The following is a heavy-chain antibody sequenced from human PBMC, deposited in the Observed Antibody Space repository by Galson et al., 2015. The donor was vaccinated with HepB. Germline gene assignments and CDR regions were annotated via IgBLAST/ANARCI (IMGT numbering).Heavy chain of an antibody. CDR2: IYYSGST. D-gene: IGHD3-22*01. J-gene: IGHJ4*02. Sequence: TLSLTCTVSGGSISSGGYYWSWIRQHPGKGLEWIGYIYYSGSTYYNPSLKSRVTISVDTSKNQFSLKQSSVTAADTAVYYCAREGYDSSGYDYWGQGTLVTVSS. V-gene: IGHV4-31*03. CDR3: AREGYDSSGYDY. CDR1: GGSISSGGYY.